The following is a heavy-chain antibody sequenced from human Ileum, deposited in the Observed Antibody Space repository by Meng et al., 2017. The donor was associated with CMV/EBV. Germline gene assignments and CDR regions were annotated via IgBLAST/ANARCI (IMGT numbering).Heavy chain of an antibody. J-gene: IGHJ4*02. CDR3: ATRPPQSGNSYLGVFDY. V-gene: IGHV4-30-4*01. CDR2: IHYSGST. Sequence: QVPLQESGPGLVEPSQTLSLTCTVSGDSISSRTSFWSLIRQPPGKGLEWIGYIHYSGSTNYNPSLKSRTTISIDTSRKQFSLRLSSVNAADTAVYYCATRPPQSGNSYLGVFDYWGQGALVTVSS. D-gene: IGHD3-10*01. CDR1: GDSISSRTSF.